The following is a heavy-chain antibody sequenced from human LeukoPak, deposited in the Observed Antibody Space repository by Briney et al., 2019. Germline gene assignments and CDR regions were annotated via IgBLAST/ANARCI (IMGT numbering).Heavy chain of an antibody. CDR3: ARGASTMIKFDP. Sequence: ASVKVSCKASGYTFTSYDINWVRQATGQGLEWMGWMNPNSGNTGYAQKFQGRVTMTRNTSISTAYMELSSLRSGDTAVYYCARGASTMIKFDPWGQGTLVTVSS. CDR2: MNPNSGNT. J-gene: IGHJ5*02. V-gene: IGHV1-8*01. D-gene: IGHD3-22*01. CDR1: GYTFTSYD.